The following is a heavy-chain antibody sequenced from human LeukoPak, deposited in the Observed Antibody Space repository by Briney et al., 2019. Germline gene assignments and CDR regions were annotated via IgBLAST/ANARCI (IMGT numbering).Heavy chain of an antibody. D-gene: IGHD3-22*01. Sequence: ASVKVSCKASGYTFTGYYMHWVRQATGQGLEWMGWMNPNSGNTGYAQKFQGRVTMTRNTSISTAYMELSSLRSEDTAVYYCARDLKYYYDSSGYSNNWGQGTLVTVSS. CDR3: ARDLKYYYDSSGYSNN. CDR2: MNPNSGNT. CDR1: GYTFTGYY. V-gene: IGHV1-8*02. J-gene: IGHJ4*02.